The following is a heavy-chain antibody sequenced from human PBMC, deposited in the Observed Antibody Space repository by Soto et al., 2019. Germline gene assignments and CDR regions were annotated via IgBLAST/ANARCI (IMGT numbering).Heavy chain of an antibody. V-gene: IGHV1-8*01. Sequence: ASVKVSCKASGYTFTSYDINWVRQATGQGLEWMGWMNPNSGNTGYAQKFQGRVTMTRNTSISTAYMELSSLRSEDTAVYYCARTWYDSSGPHDAFDIWGQGTMVTVSS. J-gene: IGHJ3*02. D-gene: IGHD3-22*01. CDR2: MNPNSGNT. CDR1: GYTFTSYD. CDR3: ARTWYDSSGPHDAFDI.